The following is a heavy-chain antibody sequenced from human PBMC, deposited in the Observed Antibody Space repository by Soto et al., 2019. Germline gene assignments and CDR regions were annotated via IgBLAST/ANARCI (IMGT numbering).Heavy chain of an antibody. CDR2: IYDSGNT. J-gene: IGHJ3*02. CDR1: GGSISSGGYY. CDR3: AREPSQQLRDTFDI. Sequence: QVQLQESGPGLVKPSQTLSLTCTVSGGSISSGGYYWNWIRQHPGKGLEWIGFIYDSGNTYYNPSLXXXVXXSVDTSKNQFSLKLSSVTAADTAVYYCAREPSQQLRDTFDIWGQGTMVTVSS. D-gene: IGHD1-1*01. V-gene: IGHV4-31*03.